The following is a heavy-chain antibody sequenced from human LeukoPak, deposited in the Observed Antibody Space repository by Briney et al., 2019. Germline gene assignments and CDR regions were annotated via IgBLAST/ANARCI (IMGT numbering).Heavy chain of an antibody. CDR3: AKDRGQGGRGGWPLDS. CDR1: GFTFSSYG. J-gene: IGHJ5*02. CDR2: ISYDGSNK. V-gene: IGHV3-30*18. D-gene: IGHD3-16*01. Sequence: TGGSLRLSCAASGFTFSSYGVHWVRQAPGKGLEWVAVISYDGSNKYYADSVKGRFTISRDNSKNTLYLQMNSLRAEDTAVYYCAKDRGQGGRGGWPLDSWGQETLSPSPQ.